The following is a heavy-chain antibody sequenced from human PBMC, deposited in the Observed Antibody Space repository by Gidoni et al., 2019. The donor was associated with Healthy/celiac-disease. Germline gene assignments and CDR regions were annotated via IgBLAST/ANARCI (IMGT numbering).Heavy chain of an antibody. Sequence: QLQLQESGSGLVKPSQTLSLTCAVSGGSISSGGYSWSWIRQPPGKGLEWIGYIYHSGSTYYNPSLKSRVTISVDRSKNQFSLKLSSVTAADTAVYYCARGGPTYYDFWSGYAFDYWGQGTLVTVSS. D-gene: IGHD3-3*01. J-gene: IGHJ4*02. V-gene: IGHV4-30-2*01. CDR3: ARGGPTYYDFWSGYAFDY. CDR1: GGSISSGGYS. CDR2: IYHSGST.